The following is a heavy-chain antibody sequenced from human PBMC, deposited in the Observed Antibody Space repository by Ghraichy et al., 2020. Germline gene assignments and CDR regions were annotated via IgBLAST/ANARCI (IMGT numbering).Heavy chain of an antibody. CDR3: ARGTRYCSSTSCSNGMDYYYYYGMDV. Sequence: GSLRLSCAVYRRSFSGYYWSWIRQPPGKGLEWIGEINHSGSTNYNPSLKSRISISVDTSKNQFSLKLSSVTAADTGVYYCARGTRYCSSTSCSNGMDYYYYYGMDVWGQGTTVTVSS. J-gene: IGHJ6*02. D-gene: IGHD2-2*01. CDR1: RRSFSGYY. CDR2: INHSGST. V-gene: IGHV4-34*01.